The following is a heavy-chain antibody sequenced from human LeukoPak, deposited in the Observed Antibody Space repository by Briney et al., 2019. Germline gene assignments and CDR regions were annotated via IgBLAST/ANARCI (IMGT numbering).Heavy chain of an antibody. Sequence: PGGSLRLSCVVSEFTFSSYAMSWVRQAPGKGLEWVSGITSSGDSTYYTDSVKGRFTISRDNSKNTLYLQMNSLRAEDSAVYYCAKPPEYFDLWGRGTLVTVSS. CDR2: ITSSGDST. CDR3: AKPPEYFDL. V-gene: IGHV3-23*01. J-gene: IGHJ2*01. CDR1: EFTFSSYA. D-gene: IGHD1-14*01.